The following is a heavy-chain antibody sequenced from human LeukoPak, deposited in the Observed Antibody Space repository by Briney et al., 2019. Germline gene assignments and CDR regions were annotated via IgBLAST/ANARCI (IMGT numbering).Heavy chain of an antibody. CDR3: ASRRLRFFEWHAYYFDY. CDR2: INHSGST. J-gene: IGHJ4*02. CDR1: GGSFSGYY. D-gene: IGHD3-3*01. Sequence: SETLPLTCAVYGGSFSGYYWSWVRQPPGKGLEWIGEINHSGSTNYNPSLTSRVTISVDTSKNQFSLKLSSVTAADTAVYYCASRRLRFFEWHAYYFDYWGQGTLVTVSS. V-gene: IGHV4-34*01.